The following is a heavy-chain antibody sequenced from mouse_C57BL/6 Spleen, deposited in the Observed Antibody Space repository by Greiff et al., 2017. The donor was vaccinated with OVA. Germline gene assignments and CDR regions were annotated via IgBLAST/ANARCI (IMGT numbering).Heavy chain of an antibody. Sequence: EVQLQESGPGLVKPSQSLSLTCSVTGYSITSGYYWNWIRQFPGNKLEWMGYISYDGSNNYNPSLKNRISITRDTSKNQFFLKLNSVTTEDTATYYCARMTVVEYFDYWGQGTTLTVSS. J-gene: IGHJ2*01. V-gene: IGHV3-6*01. CDR3: ARMTVVEYFDY. D-gene: IGHD1-1*01. CDR2: ISYDGSN. CDR1: GYSITSGYY.